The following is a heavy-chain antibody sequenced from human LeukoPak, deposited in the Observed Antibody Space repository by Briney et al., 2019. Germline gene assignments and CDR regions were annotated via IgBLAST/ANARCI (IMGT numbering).Heavy chain of an antibody. V-gene: IGHV3-21*01. Sequence: GGSLRLSCAASGFTFSSYSMNWVRQAPGKGLEWVSSISSSSSYIYYADSVKGRFTISRDNAKNSLYLQMNSLRAEDTAVYYCARQQYDWNDGPFDYWGQGTLVTVSS. D-gene: IGHD1-1*01. CDR3: ARQQYDWNDGPFDY. J-gene: IGHJ4*02. CDR2: ISSSSSYI. CDR1: GFTFSSYS.